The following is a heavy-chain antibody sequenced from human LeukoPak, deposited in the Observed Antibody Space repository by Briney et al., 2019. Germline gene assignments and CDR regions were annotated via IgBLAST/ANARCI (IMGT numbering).Heavy chain of an antibody. Sequence: ASVKVSCKASGYTFTSYDINWVRQATGQGLEWMGWMNPNSGNTGYAQKFQGRVTMTRNTSISTAYMELSSLRSEDTAVHYCARVPTIYSYYYYYYMDVWGKGTTVTISS. V-gene: IGHV1-8*01. CDR1: GYTFTSYD. D-gene: IGHD3-3*01. CDR2: MNPNSGNT. J-gene: IGHJ6*03. CDR3: ARVPTIYSYYYYYYMDV.